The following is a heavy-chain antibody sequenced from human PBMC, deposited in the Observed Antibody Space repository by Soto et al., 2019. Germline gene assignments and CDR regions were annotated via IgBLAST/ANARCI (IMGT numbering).Heavy chain of an antibody. Sequence: GGSLRLSCAASGFTFSSYAMSWVRQAPGKGLEWVSAFSGGVGSTSYADSVKGRFTISRDNSKNTLYLQMNSLRAEDTAVYYCAKSSSDYYYYYGMDVWGQGTTVTVSS. V-gene: IGHV3-23*01. CDR1: GFTFSSYA. J-gene: IGHJ6*02. D-gene: IGHD6-6*01. CDR3: AKSSSDYYYYYGMDV. CDR2: FSGGVGST.